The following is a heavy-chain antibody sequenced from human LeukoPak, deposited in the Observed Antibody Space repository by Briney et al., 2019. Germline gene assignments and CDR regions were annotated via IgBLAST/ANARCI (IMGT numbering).Heavy chain of an antibody. CDR2: IKQDGSEK. CDR1: GFAFSSYW. CDR3: ARDGVMYYYGSGSYNWFDP. D-gene: IGHD3-10*01. V-gene: IGHV3-7*01. J-gene: IGHJ5*02. Sequence: GGSLRLSCAASGFAFSSYWMSCVRQAPGKGLEWVANIKQDGSEKYYVDSVKGRFTISRDNAKNSLYLQMNSLRAEDTAVYYCARDGVMYYYGSGSYNWFDPWGQGTLVTVSS.